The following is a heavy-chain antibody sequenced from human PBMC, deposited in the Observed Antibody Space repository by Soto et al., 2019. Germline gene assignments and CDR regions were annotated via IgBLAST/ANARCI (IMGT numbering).Heavy chain of an antibody. V-gene: IGHV3-23*01. Sequence: GGSLRLSCAASGFTCSSYAMSWVRQAPGKGLEWVSAISGSGGSTYYADSVKGRFTISRDNSKNTLYLQMNSLRAEDTAVYYCAKDQLGRVVVTLIDYWGQGTLVTVSS. D-gene: IGHD3-22*01. CDR1: GFTCSSYA. CDR2: ISGSGGST. J-gene: IGHJ4*02. CDR3: AKDQLGRVVVTLIDY.